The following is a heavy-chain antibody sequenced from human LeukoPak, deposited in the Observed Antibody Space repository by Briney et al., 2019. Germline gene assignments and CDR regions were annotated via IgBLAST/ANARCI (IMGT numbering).Heavy chain of an antibody. J-gene: IGHJ4*02. CDR2: INWNGGST. V-gene: IGHV3-20*04. D-gene: IGHD3-10*01. CDR1: GFTFDDYG. CDR3: ARASYYASGKYFDY. Sequence: SGGSLRLSCAASGFTFDDYGMSWVRQAPGKGLEWVSGINWNGGSTGYADSVKGRFTISRDNAKNSLYLQMNSLGAEDTALYYCARASYYASGKYFDYWGQGTLVTVSS.